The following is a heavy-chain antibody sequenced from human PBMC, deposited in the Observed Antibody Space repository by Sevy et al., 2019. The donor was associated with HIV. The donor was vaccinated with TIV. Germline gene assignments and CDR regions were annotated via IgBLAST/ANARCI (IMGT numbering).Heavy chain of an antibody. D-gene: IGHD2-15*01. CDR2: FYYSGRT. V-gene: IGHV4-59*01. CDR3: ASCSPGYYYAMDV. CDR1: GDSIGNNY. Sequence: SETLSLTCTVSGDSIGNNYWRWIRQPPGKGLEWIGYFYYSGRTNYNPSLKSRVTISADTSKNQFSLKVISVTAADTAVYFCASCSPGYYYAMDVWGQGTTVTVSS. J-gene: IGHJ6*02.